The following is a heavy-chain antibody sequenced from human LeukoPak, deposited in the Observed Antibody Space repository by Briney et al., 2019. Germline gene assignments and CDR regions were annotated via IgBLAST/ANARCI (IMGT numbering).Heavy chain of an antibody. V-gene: IGHV5-51*01. CDR3: ARPASGYYDSSGSSPFDY. J-gene: IGHJ4*02. CDR1: GYSFTSYW. CDR2: IYPGDSDT. D-gene: IGHD3-22*01. Sequence: GESLKISCKGSGYSFTSYWIGWVRQMPGKGLEWMGIIYPGDSDTRYSPSFQGQVTISADKSLSTAYLQWSSLKASDTAMYYCARPASGYYDSSGSSPFDYWGQGTLVTVSS.